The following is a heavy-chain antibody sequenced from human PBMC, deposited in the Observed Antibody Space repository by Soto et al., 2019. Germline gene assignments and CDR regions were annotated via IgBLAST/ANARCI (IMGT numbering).Heavy chain of an antibody. D-gene: IGHD6-13*01. CDR2: INHSGST. V-gene: IGHV4-34*01. J-gene: IGHJ4*02. Sequence: ASETLSLTCAVYGGSFSDYYWSWIRQPPGKGLEWIGEINHSGSTNYNPSLKSRVTISVDTSKNQFSLKLSSVTAADTALYYCARDLVVVAAGIPGHWGQGTLVTVSS. CDR3: ARDLVVVAAGIPGH. CDR1: GGSFSDYY.